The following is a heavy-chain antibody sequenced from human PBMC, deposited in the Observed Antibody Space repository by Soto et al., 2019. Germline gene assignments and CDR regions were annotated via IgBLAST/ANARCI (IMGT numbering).Heavy chain of an antibody. J-gene: IGHJ6*03. V-gene: IGHV4-4*02. CDR3: ARAYGSGSYWDSYYYYYMDV. CDR2: IYHSGST. D-gene: IGHD3-10*01. Sequence: SETLSLSCAVSGGSISSSNWWSWVRQPPGKGLEWIGEIYHSGSTNYNPSLKSRVTISVDTSKNQFSLKLSSVTAADTAVYYCARAYGSGSYWDSYYYYYMDVWGKGTTVTVSS. CDR1: GGSISSSNW.